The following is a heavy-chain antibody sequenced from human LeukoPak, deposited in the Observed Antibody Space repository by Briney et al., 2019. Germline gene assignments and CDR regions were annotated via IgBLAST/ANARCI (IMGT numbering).Heavy chain of an antibody. CDR2: INHSGST. J-gene: IGHJ6*02. CDR3: AIPAVWYSSGWGPSGMDV. V-gene: IGHV4-34*01. CDR1: GGSFSGYY. D-gene: IGHD6-19*01. Sequence: SETLSLTCAVYGGSFSGYYWSWIRQPPGKGLEWIGEINHSGSTNYNPSLKSRVTISVDTSENQFSLKLSSVTAADTAVYYCAIPAVWYSSGWGPSGMDVWGQGTTVTVSS.